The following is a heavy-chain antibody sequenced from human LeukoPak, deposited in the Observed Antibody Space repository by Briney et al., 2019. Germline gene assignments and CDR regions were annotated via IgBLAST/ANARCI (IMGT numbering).Heavy chain of an antibody. CDR3: ARGTRKGSSWFSYYFDY. CDR1: GYTFTSYG. CDR2: ISAYNGNT. J-gene: IGHJ4*02. V-gene: IGHV1-18*01. D-gene: IGHD6-13*01. Sequence: GASVKVSCKASGYTFTSYGISWVRQAPGQGLEWMGWISAYNGNTNYAQKFQGRVTMTRDTSISTAYMELSRLRSDDTAVYYCARGTRKGSSWFSYYFDYWGQGTLVTVSS.